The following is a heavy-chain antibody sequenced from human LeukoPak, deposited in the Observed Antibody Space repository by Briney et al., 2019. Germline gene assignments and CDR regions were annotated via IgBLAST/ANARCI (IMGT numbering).Heavy chain of an antibody. CDR1: GFRFSSYD. J-gene: IGHJ4*02. Sequence: GGSLRLSCAATGFRFSSYDMHWVRQAPGKGLEWVAAISAEGDIQIYLGSVMGRFTISRDNSKSTLYLQMNSLRIEDTGFYYCTRDMIRGVPDYIDYWGQGTLVTVSS. D-gene: IGHD3-10*01. CDR2: ISAEGDIQ. CDR3: TRDMIRGVPDYIDY. V-gene: IGHV3-30-3*01.